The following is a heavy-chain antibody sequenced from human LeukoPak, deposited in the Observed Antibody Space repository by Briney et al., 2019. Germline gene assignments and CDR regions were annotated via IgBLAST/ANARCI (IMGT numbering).Heavy chain of an antibody. V-gene: IGHV1-46*01. CDR3: ARLYSSGWYFNGYFDY. D-gene: IGHD6-19*01. CDR1: GYTFTSYY. CDR2: INPSGGST. J-gene: IGHJ4*02. Sequence: ASVKVSCKASGYTFTSYYMHWVRQAPGQGLEWMGIINPSGGSTSYAQKFQGRVTMTRDTSTSTVYMELSSLRSEDTAVYYCARLYSSGWYFNGYFDYWGQGTLVTVSS.